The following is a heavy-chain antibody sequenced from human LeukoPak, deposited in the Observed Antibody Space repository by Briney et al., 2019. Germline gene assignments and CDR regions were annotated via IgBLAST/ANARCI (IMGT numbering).Heavy chain of an antibody. D-gene: IGHD3-16*01. CDR1: GVSISSCGYY. CDR3: ATTVGSYSDY. J-gene: IGHJ4*02. CDR2: IYHTGST. Sequence: PSQTLSLTCTVSGVSISSCGYYWSWIRQHPGKGLEWIGYIYHTGSTYYNPSLKSRVNMSVDTSENQFSLNLSSVTAAYTSVYYRATTVGSYSDYWSQGTLVTVSS. V-gene: IGHV4-31*03.